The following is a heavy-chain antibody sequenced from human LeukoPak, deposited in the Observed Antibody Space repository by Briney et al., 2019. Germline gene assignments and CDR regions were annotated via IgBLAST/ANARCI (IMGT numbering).Heavy chain of an antibody. CDR2: CTGGGST. J-gene: IGHJ4*02. V-gene: IGHV3-23*01. Sequence: CTGGGSTYYADSVKGRFTISRDNSKNTLSLQLNSLRAEDTAVYYCANARVMISFFDYWGQGTLVTVS. CDR3: ANARVMISFFDY. D-gene: IGHD3-22*01.